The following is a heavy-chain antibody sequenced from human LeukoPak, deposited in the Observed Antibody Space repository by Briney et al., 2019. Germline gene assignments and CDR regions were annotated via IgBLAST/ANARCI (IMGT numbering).Heavy chain of an antibody. D-gene: IGHD3-22*01. CDR3: ARDYDSSGYGVYYYYYYMDV. V-gene: IGHV3-48*03. J-gene: IGHJ6*03. CDR2: ISSSGSTI. CDR1: GFTFSSYE. Sequence: GGSLRLSCAASGFTFSSYEMNWVRQAPGKGLEWVSYISSSGSTIYYADSVKGRFTISRDNAKNSLYLQMNSLRAEDTAVTYCARDYDSSGYGVYYYYYYMDVWGKGTTVTVSS.